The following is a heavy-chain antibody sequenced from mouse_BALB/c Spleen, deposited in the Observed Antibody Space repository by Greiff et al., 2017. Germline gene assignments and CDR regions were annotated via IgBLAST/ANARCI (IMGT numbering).Heavy chain of an antibody. Sequence: VQLQQSGPGLVKPSQSLSLTCTVTGYSITSDYAWNWIRQFPGNKLEWMGYISYSGSTSYNPSLKSRISITRDTSKNQFFLQLNSVTTEDTATYCCASGRLRLYFDYWGQGTTLTVSS. CDR3: ASGRLRLYFDY. J-gene: IGHJ2*01. CDR1: GYSITSDYA. CDR2: ISYSGST. D-gene: IGHD1-2*01. V-gene: IGHV3-2*02.